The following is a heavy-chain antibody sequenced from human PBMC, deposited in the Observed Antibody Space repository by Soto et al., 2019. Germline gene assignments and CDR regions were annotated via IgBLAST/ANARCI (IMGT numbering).Heavy chain of an antibody. CDR3: ARRERYYGSPGWFDP. D-gene: IGHD3-10*01. V-gene: IGHV4-39*01. CDR2: VYYNENT. CDR1: GDSINSRSYY. Sequence: PSETLSLTCTVTGDSINSRSYYWGWIRQPPGKGLEWIGTVYYNENTYYNPSLKSRVTITVDTAKNQFSLNLRSVTAADTAMYFCARRERYYGSPGWFDPWGPGTLVTVSS. J-gene: IGHJ5*02.